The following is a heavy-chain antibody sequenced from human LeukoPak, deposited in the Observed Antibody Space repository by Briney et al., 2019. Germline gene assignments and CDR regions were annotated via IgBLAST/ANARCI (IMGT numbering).Heavy chain of an antibody. Sequence: GGSLRLSCAASGFTFSSYAMSWVRQAPGKGLEWVSAISGSGGSTYYADFVKGRFTISRDNSKNTLYLQMNSPRAEDTAVYYCARDMMAIDYWGQGTLVTVSS. CDR2: ISGSGGST. D-gene: IGHD3-16*01. CDR3: ARDMMAIDY. V-gene: IGHV3-23*01. CDR1: GFTFSSYA. J-gene: IGHJ4*02.